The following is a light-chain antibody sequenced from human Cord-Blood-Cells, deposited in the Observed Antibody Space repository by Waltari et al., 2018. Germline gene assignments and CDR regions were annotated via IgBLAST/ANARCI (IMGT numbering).Light chain of an antibody. CDR3: QQSYRTPPGT. J-gene: IGKJ1*01. Sequence: DIQMTQSPSSLSASVGDRVTITCRASQSISSYLNWYQQKPGKAPKLLIYAASSLQSGVPSRFSGSGSETDFTLTISSLQPEDVATYYCQQSYRTPPGTFGQGTKVEIK. V-gene: IGKV1-39*01. CDR2: AAS. CDR1: QSISSY.